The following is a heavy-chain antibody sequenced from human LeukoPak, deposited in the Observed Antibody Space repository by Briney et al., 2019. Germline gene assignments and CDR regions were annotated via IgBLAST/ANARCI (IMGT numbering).Heavy chain of an antibody. CDR2: IYYSGST. CDR3: ARGHMVRGVIQDYYFDY. Sequence: SETLSLTCTVSGGSISSYYWSWIRQPPGKGLEGIGYIYYSGSTNYNPSLKSRVTISVDTSKNQFSLKLSSVTAADTAVYYCARGHMVRGVIQDYYFDYWGQGTLVTVSS. J-gene: IGHJ4*02. D-gene: IGHD3-10*01. V-gene: IGHV4-59*01. CDR1: GGSISSYY.